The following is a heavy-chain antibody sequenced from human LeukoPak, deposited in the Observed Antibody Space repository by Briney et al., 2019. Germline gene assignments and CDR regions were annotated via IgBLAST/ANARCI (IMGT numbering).Heavy chain of an antibody. J-gene: IGHJ4*02. CDR2: ISYDGSNK. D-gene: IGHD3-10*01. CDR1: GFTFSSYA. CDR3: ARDRGGHRGYYFDY. Sequence: GGSLRLSCAASGFTFSSYAMHWVRQAPGKGLEWVAVISYDGSNKYYADSVKGRFTISRDNSKNTVYLQMNSLRAEDTAVYYCARDRGGHRGYYFDYWGQGTLVTVSS. V-gene: IGHV3-30-3*01.